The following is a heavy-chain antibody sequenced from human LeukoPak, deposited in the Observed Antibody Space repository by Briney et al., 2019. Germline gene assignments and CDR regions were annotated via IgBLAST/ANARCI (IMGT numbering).Heavy chain of an antibody. J-gene: IGHJ4*02. CDR3: AKQGGTIFGVVVVRNFDY. CDR2: ISGSGGST. CDR1: GFTFSSYA. Sequence: SGGSLRLSCAASGFTFSSYAMSWVRQAPGKGLEWDSSISGSGGSTYYADSVKGRFTISRDNSKNTLYLQMNSLRAEDTAVYYCAKQGGTIFGVVVVRNFDYWGQGTLVTVSS. D-gene: IGHD3-3*01. V-gene: IGHV3-23*01.